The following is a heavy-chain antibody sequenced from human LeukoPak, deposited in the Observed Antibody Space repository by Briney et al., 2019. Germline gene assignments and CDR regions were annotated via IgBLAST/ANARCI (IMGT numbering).Heavy chain of an antibody. CDR3: ARDYSNYILDY. CDR2: VYYSGST. CDR1: GGSISSYY. J-gene: IGHJ4*02. V-gene: IGHV4-59*01. D-gene: IGHD4-11*01. Sequence: SETLSLTCTVSGGSISSYYWTWLRQPPGKGLEWIGYVYYSGSTNYNPSLKSRVTMSVDTSKNQFSLNLTSVTAADTAVYYCARDYSNYILDYWGQGALVTVSS.